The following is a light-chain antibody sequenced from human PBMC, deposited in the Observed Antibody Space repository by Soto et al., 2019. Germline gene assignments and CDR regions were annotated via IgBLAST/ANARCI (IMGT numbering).Light chain of an antibody. CDR2: DVS. Sequence: QSALTQPRSVSGSPGQSVTISCTGTSSDVGGYNYVSWYQQHQGNAPKLMIYDVSKRPSGVPDRFSGSKSGNTASLTISGLQAEDEADYYCCAYAGSSLVVFGGGTKLTVL. V-gene: IGLV2-11*01. J-gene: IGLJ2*01. CDR3: CAYAGSSLVV. CDR1: SSDVGGYNY.